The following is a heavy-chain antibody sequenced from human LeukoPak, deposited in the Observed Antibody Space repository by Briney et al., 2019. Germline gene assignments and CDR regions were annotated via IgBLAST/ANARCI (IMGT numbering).Heavy chain of an antibody. J-gene: IGHJ5*02. D-gene: IGHD6-13*01. CDR2: INWNGGST. V-gene: IGHV3-20*04. CDR1: GFTFDDYG. CDR3: ARTYSSSAAAWDWFDP. Sequence: GGSLSLSCAASGFTFDDYGMSWVRQAPGKGLEWVSGINWNGGSTGYADSVKGRFTISRDNAKNSLYLQMNSLRAEDTALYYCARTYSSSAAAWDWFDPWGQGTLVTVSS.